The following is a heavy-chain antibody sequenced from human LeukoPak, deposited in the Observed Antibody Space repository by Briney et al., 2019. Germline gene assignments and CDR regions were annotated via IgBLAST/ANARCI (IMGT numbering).Heavy chain of an antibody. J-gene: IGHJ4*02. D-gene: IGHD6-19*01. Sequence: PGGSLRLSCAASGFTFSSYDMHWVRQAPGKGLEWVAFIRYAGSNKYYADSMKGRFTISRDNSKNTLYLQMNSLRAEDTAVYYCAKVGIKIAVAGTNYFDYWGQGTLVTVSS. CDR2: IRYAGSNK. CDR1: GFTFSSYD. V-gene: IGHV3-30*02. CDR3: AKVGIKIAVAGTNYFDY.